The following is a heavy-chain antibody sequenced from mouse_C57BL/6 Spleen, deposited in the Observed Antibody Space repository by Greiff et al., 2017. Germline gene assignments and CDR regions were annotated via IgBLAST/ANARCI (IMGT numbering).Heavy chain of an antibody. V-gene: IGHV1-26*01. CDR2: INPNNGGT. CDR1: GYTFTDYY. J-gene: IGHJ2*01. Sequence: EVQLQQSGPELVKPGASVKISCKASGYTFTDYYMNWVKQSHGKSLEWIGDINPNNGGTSYNQKFKGKATLTVDKSSSTAYMELRSLTSEDSAVYYCARKLRLLYYFDYWGQGTTLTVSS. CDR3: ARKLRLLYYFDY. D-gene: IGHD3-2*02.